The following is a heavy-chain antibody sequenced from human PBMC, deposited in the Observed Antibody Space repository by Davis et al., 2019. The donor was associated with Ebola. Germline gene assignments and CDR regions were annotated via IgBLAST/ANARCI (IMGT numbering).Heavy chain of an antibody. Sequence: GESLKISCAASGFSFSSHYMYWVRQAPGKGLEWISSINSGSTIINYADSVKGRCTISRDNSKNTLYLQMGGLRAEDTAVYYCATDLGRGFEDWGQGTLVTVSS. J-gene: IGHJ4*02. CDR3: ATDLGRGFED. V-gene: IGHV3-48*01. CDR2: INSGSTII. CDR1: GFSFSSHY. D-gene: IGHD3/OR15-3a*01.